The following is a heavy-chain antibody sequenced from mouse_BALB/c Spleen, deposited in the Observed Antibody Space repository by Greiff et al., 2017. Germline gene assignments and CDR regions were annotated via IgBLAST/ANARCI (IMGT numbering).Heavy chain of an antibody. V-gene: IGHV5-9-1*01. CDR2: ISSGGSYT. CDR3: ATPITTVVATSAWYFDV. CDR1: GFTFSSYA. J-gene: IGHJ1*01. D-gene: IGHD1-1*01. Sequence: EVMLVESGGGLVKPGGSLKLSCAASGFTFSSYAMSWVRQTPEKRLEWVATISSGGSYTYYPDSVKGRFTISRDNATNTLYLQMSSLRSEDTAMYYCATPITTVVATSAWYFDVWGAGTTVTVSS.